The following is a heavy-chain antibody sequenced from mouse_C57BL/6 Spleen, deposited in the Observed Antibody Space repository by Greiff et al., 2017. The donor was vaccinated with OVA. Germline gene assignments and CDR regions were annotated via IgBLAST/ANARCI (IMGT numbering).Heavy chain of an antibody. CDR3: ARGELPPGFAY. CDR1: GYTFTDYN. J-gene: IGHJ3*01. Sequence: SGPELVKPGASVKMSCKASGYTFTDYNMHWVKQSHGKSLEWIGYINPNNGGTSYNQKFKGKATLTVNKSSSTAYMELRSLTSEDSAVYYCARGELPPGFAYWGQGTLVTVSA. CDR2: INPNNGGT. V-gene: IGHV1-22*01. D-gene: IGHD1-1*01.